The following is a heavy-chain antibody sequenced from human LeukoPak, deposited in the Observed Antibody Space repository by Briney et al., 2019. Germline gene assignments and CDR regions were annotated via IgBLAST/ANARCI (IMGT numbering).Heavy chain of an antibody. D-gene: IGHD2-2*01. J-gene: IGHJ4*02. CDR2: INHSGST. Sequence: SETLSLTCAVYGGSFSGYYWSWIRQPPGKGLEWIGEINHSGSTKYSPSLKSRVTISVDTFKNQFSLKLSSATAADTAVYYCARAPGRPAAVFGYWGQGTLVTVSS. V-gene: IGHV4-34*01. CDR3: ARAPGRPAAVFGY. CDR1: GGSFSGYY.